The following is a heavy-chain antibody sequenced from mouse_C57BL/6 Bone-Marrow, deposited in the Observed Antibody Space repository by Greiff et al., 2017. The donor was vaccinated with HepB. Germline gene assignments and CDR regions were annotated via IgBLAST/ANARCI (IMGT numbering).Heavy chain of an antibody. V-gene: IGHV1-50*01. CDR3: ATGTFAY. CDR1: GYTFTSYW. D-gene: IGHD4-1*01. CDR2: IDPSDSYT. J-gene: IGHJ3*01. Sequence: QVQLQHPGAELVKPGASVKLSCKASGYTFTSYWMQWVKQRPGQGLEWIGEIDPSDSYTNYNQKFRGKATLTVDTSSSTAYMQLSSLTSEDSAVYYCATGTFAYWGQGTLVTVSA.